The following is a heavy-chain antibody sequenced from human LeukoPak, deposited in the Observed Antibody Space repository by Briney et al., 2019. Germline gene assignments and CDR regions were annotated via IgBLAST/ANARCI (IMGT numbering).Heavy chain of an antibody. V-gene: IGHV1-2*02. Sequence: ASVKVSCKASGYTLTGYYMHWVRQAPGQGLEWMGWINPNSGGTNYAQKFQGRVTMTRDTSISTAYMELRRLRSDDTAVYYCARGGKVPAAAHDYWGQGTLVTVSS. CDR1: GYTLTGYY. J-gene: IGHJ4*02. CDR3: ARGGKVPAAAHDY. CDR2: INPNSGGT. D-gene: IGHD2-2*01.